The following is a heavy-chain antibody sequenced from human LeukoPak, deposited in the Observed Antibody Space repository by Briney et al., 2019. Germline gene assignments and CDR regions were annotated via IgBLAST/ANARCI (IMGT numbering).Heavy chain of an antibody. CDR3: TKDYDGGRFNH. CDR1: GFTFSSYN. D-gene: IGHD3-16*01. CDR2: ISPRGAIT. V-gene: IGHV3-23*01. Sequence: GRSLRLSCAASGFTFSSYNMNWVSQAPGQGLESDSVISPRGAITYYKDSVTGRLTISRVNCKSSVSLQLTSLRAARPAMNYCTKDYDGGRFNHWGQGTLVTVSS. J-gene: IGHJ1*01.